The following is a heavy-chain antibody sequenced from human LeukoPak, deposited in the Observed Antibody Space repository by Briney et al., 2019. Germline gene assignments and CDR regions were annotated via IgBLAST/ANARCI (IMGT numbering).Heavy chain of an antibody. D-gene: IGHD1-14*01. V-gene: IGHV3-53*01. CDR2: LYSDGNT. CDR1: GFTVITND. Sequence: GGSLRLSWAASGFTVITNDMTWVRQAPGKGLEWVSVLYSDGNTKYADSVQGRFTISRDNSKNTLYLAMNSLSPDDTAVYYCARGVEPLAANTLAYWGQGTLVTVSS. CDR3: ARGVEPLAANTLAY. J-gene: IGHJ4*02.